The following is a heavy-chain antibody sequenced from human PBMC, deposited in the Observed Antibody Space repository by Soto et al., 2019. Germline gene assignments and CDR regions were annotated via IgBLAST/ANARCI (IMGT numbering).Heavy chain of an antibody. CDR2: ISYDVSNK. D-gene: IGHD3-22*01. CDR3: AKPLWRDYYNWGYFDL. J-gene: IGHJ2*01. CDR1: GFTFSSYA. Sequence: QVQLVESGGGVVQPGRSLRLSCAASGFTFSSYAMHWVRQAPGKGLEWVAVISYDVSNKYYTDSVKGRFTISRDNSKSTLYLEMNTLRAEDTAVYYCAKPLWRDYYNWGYFDLWGRGTLVTVSS. V-gene: IGHV3-30-3*02.